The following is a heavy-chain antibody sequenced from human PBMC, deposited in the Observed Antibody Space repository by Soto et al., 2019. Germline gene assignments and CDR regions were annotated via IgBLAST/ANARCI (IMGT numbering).Heavy chain of an antibody. CDR3: ERHLVDDAFDI. Sequence: EVQLVQSGAEVKKPGESLKISCNGSGYSFTFYWIGWVRQMPGKGLELMGIFYPGDSDTRYSPSFHGQVTFSADKYISPAYLQWSSLKASDTAMYYGERHLVDDAFDIWGQGTMVTVSS. D-gene: IGHD2-8*02. J-gene: IGHJ3*02. V-gene: IGHV5-51*01. CDR2: FYPGDSDT. CDR1: GYSFTFYW.